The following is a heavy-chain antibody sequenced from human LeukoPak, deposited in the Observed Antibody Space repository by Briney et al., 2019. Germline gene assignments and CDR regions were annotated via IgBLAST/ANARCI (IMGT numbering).Heavy chain of an antibody. Sequence: GGSLRLSCAASGFTSSSYAMSWVRQAPGKGLEWVSAISGSGGSTYYADFVKGRFTISRDNSKNTLYLQMDSLRAEDTAVYYCVGKVTGSGSYYPPDFDYWGQGTLVTVSS. CDR3: VGKVTGSGSYYPPDFDY. CDR1: GFTSSSYA. CDR2: ISGSGGST. V-gene: IGHV3-23*01. J-gene: IGHJ4*02. D-gene: IGHD3-10*01.